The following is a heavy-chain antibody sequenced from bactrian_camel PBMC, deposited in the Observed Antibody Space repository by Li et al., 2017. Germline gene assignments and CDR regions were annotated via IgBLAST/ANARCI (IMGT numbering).Heavy chain of an antibody. CDR3: ATQRSWSTGAYAANY. V-gene: IGHV3-2*01. CDR2: INGDGSST. J-gene: IGHJ4*01. D-gene: IGHD6*01. Sequence: QVQLVESGGSLVQPGGSLRLSCAVSGFTFSANYMSWVRQAPGKGLAWVSSINGDGSSTNYADPVQGRFTISRDNAENTVYLQMNSLKSEDTALYYCATQRSWSTGAYAANYWGQGTQVTVS. CDR1: GFTFSANY.